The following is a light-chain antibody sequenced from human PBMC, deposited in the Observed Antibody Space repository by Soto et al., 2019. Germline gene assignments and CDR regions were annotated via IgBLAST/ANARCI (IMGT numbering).Light chain of an antibody. J-gene: IGKJ1*01. CDR1: QSILRN. V-gene: IGKV3-15*01. CDR3: QHYYNWQRT. CDR2: GAS. Sequence: EIVMTQSPATLSVSPGERATLSCRATQSILRNLAWYQHKPGQPPRLLIYGASTRATGIPGRFSGSGSGTGLTLTISSLQSEDFAVDYCQHYYNWQRTVGQGAKVDNK.